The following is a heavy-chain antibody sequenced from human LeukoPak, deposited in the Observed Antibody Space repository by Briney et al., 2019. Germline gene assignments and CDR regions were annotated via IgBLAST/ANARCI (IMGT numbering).Heavy chain of an antibody. CDR3: ARVWTDLFEYSSPFDD. J-gene: IGHJ4*02. Sequence: SETLSLTCTVSGYSISSGYYWGWIRQPPGKGLEWIGSIYHSGSTYYNPSLKSRVTISVDTSKNQFSLKLSSVTAADTAVYYCARVWTDLFEYSSPFDDWGQGTLVTVSS. CDR2: IYHSGST. D-gene: IGHD6-6*01. CDR1: GYSISSGYY. V-gene: IGHV4-38-2*02.